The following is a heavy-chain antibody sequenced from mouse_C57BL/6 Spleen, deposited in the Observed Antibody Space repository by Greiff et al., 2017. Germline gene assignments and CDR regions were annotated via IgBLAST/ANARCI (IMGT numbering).Heavy chain of an antibody. Sequence: QVQLQQSGAELARPGASVKMSCKASGYTFTSYTMHWVKQRPGQGLEWIGYINPSSGYTKYNQKFKDKATLTADKSSSTAYMQLSSLTSEDSAVYYCARSPYYYGSSGYAMDYWGQGTSVTVSS. V-gene: IGHV1-4*01. CDR1: GYTFTSYT. J-gene: IGHJ4*01. CDR2: INPSSGYT. CDR3: ARSPYYYGSSGYAMDY. D-gene: IGHD1-1*01.